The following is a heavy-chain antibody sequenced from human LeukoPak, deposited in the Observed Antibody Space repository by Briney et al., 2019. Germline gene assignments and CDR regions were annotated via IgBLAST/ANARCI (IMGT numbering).Heavy chain of an antibody. Sequence: ASVKVSCKASGGTFSSYAISWVRQAPGQGHEWMGGIIPIFGTANYAQKFQGRVTITADESTSTAYMELSSLRSEDTAVYYCARGHCSGGSCYLYYYYYYMDVWGKGTTVTVSS. CDR2: IIPIFGTA. D-gene: IGHD2-15*01. CDR1: GGTFSSYA. CDR3: ARGHCSGGSCYLYYYYYYMDV. V-gene: IGHV1-69*13. J-gene: IGHJ6*03.